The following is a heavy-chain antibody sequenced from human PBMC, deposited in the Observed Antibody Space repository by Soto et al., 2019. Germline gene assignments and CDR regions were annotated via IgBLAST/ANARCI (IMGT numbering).Heavy chain of an antibody. D-gene: IGHD6-19*01. J-gene: IGHJ6*02. Sequence: PRGSLKISCKGFCLKFSTYVVGWVSPVARERPGGVGIIFPGDSDTKYSPSLQGQVTISADTSISTAYLQWTSLKASDTAMYYCARSRRGAYSSGWYTPSGYYNYGIDVWGQGTKVTVSS. CDR3: ARSRRGAYSSGWYTPSGYYNYGIDV. CDR1: CLKFSTYV. V-gene: IGHV5-51*01. CDR2: IFPGDSDT.